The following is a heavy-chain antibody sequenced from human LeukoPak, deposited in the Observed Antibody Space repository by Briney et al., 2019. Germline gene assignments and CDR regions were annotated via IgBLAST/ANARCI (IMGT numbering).Heavy chain of an antibody. V-gene: IGHV3-21*01. CDR2: ISSSSTYI. CDR1: GFTFRMYS. D-gene: IGHD3-3*01. Sequence: GGSLRLSCAASGFTFRMYSLTWVRQAPGKGLEWVSFISSSSTYIYYPDSVKGRFTISRDNAKNSLYLQMNSLRAEDTAVYYCARHNIRRAGVVISPLNWFDPWGQGTLVTVSS. CDR3: ARHNIRRAGVVISPLNWFDP. J-gene: IGHJ5*02.